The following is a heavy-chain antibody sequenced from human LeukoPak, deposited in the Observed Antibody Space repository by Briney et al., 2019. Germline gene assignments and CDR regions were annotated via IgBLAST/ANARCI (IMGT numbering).Heavy chain of an antibody. J-gene: IGHJ6*02. D-gene: IGHD3-10*01. CDR2: IYSGGST. CDR3: AILGELSYYGMDV. Sequence: XXXXXXXPGKGLEWVSVIYSGGSTYYADSVKGRFTISRDNSKNTLYLQMNSLRAEDTAVYYCAILGELSYYGMDVWGQGTTVTVSS. V-gene: IGHV3-66*01.